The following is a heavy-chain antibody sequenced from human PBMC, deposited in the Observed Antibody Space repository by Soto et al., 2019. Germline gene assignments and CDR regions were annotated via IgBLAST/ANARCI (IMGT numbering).Heavy chain of an antibody. D-gene: IGHD3-16*01. V-gene: IGHV1-18*01. CDR3: AREWGPGYYYRMDV. CDR1: GYTFTSYG. CDR2: ISAYNGNT. J-gene: IGHJ6*02. Sequence: GASVKVSCKASGYTFTSYGISWARQAPGQGLEWMGWISAYNGNTNYAQKLQGRVTMTTDTSTSTAYTELRSLRSDDTAVYYCAREWGPGYYYRMDVWGQGTTVTVSS.